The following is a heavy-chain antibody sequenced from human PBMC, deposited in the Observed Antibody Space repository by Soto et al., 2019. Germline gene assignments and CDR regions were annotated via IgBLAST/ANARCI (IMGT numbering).Heavy chain of an antibody. V-gene: IGHV4-59*01. Sequence: SETLSLTCTVSGGSINSYYWSWLRQPPGKGLEWIGYIYYSGSSFYNPALKSRVAMSVDPSKDQFSLKLYSVTAADTAVYYCAREQVVAKGSYYFGLDVWGQGTTVTVS. CDR1: GGSINSYY. CDR2: IYYSGSS. CDR3: AREQVVAKGSYYFGLDV. J-gene: IGHJ6*02. D-gene: IGHD2-15*01.